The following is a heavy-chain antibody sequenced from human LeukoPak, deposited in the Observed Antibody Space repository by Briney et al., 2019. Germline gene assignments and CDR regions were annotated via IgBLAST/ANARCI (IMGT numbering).Heavy chain of an antibody. CDR1: GGSINSSDYY. D-gene: IGHD6-13*01. J-gene: IGHJ5*02. V-gene: IGHV4-39*07. CDR3: ARDPYSSSWIRGDWFDP. Sequence: SETLSLTCTVSGGSINSSDYYWGWIRQPPGQGLEWIGSIDYSGSTYSNPSLKSRVTVSVDTSKNQFSLKLSSVTAADTAVYYCARDPYSSSWIRGDWFDPWGQGTLVTVSS. CDR2: IDYSGST.